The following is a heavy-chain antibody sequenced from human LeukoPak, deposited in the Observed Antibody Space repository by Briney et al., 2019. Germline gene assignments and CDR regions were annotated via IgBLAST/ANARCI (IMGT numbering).Heavy chain of an antibody. Sequence: SETLSLTCAIYGGSFSGYYWSWIRQPPGKGLEWIGEINHSGSTNYNPSLKSRVTISVDTSKNQFSLKLSSVTAADTAVYYCARVVWSRFDPWGQGTLVTVSS. D-gene: IGHD3-3*01. CDR1: GGSFSGYY. CDR3: ARVVWSRFDP. CDR2: INHSGST. J-gene: IGHJ5*02. V-gene: IGHV4-34*01.